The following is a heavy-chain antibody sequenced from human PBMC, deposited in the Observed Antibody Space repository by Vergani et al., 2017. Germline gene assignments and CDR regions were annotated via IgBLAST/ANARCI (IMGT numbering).Heavy chain of an antibody. D-gene: IGHD5-12*01. CDR2: IYPGDSDT. CDR3: ARHTSRYGYSGYDPIDY. V-gene: IGHV5-51*01. J-gene: IGHJ4*02. Sequence: EVQLVQSGAEVQKPGESLKISCKGSGYSFTKYWIGWVRQMPGKGLEWMGIIYPGDSDTRYSPSFQGQVTISADKSISTAYLQWSSLKASDTAMYYCARHTSRYGYSGYDPIDYWGQGTLVTVSS. CDR1: GYSFTKYW.